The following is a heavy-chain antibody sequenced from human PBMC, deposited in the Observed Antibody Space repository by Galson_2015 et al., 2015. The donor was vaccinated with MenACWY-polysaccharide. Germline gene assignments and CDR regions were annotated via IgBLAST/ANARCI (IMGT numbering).Heavy chain of an antibody. CDR1: GFTFSSSA. CDR2: ISGSGGNT. V-gene: IGHV3-23*01. D-gene: IGHD2-2*01. J-gene: IGHJ4*02. Sequence: SLRLSCAASGFTFSSSAMSWVRQAPGKGLEWVSGISGSGGNTYHADSVKGRFTISRDNSESTLYLQMNSLRAEDTAVYYCAKAYIVVIPDAAYNCWGQGTLVTVSS. CDR3: AKAYIVVIPDAAYNC.